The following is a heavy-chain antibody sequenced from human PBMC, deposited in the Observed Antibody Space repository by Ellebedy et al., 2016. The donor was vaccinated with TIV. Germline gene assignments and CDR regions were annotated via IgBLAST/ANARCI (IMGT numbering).Heavy chain of an antibody. D-gene: IGHD2-2*02. CDR2: INPSGGST. V-gene: IGHV1-46*01. Sequence: ASVKVSXXASGYTFTSYYMHWVRQAPGQGLEWMGIINPSGGSTSYAQKFQGRVTMTRDTSTSTVYMELSSLRSEDTAVYYCARRVPAAISPRVYYYYYMDVWGKGTTVTVSS. J-gene: IGHJ6*03. CDR3: ARRVPAAISPRVYYYYYMDV. CDR1: GYTFTSYY.